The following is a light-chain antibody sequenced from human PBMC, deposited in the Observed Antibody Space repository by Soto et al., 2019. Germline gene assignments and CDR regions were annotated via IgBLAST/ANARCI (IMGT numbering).Light chain of an antibody. V-gene: IGKV4-1*01. CDR1: QSVLYSSNNKNY. CDR2: WAS. CDR3: QQFYPSGA. Sequence: DIVMTQSPDSLAVSLGERATINCKSSQSVLYSSNNKNYLAWYQQRPGQPLKLLISWASTRESGVPDRFSGSGSGTVFIHPIRSLQPEDVEFYYGQQFYPSGAFGQGTKLEIK. J-gene: IGKJ2*01.